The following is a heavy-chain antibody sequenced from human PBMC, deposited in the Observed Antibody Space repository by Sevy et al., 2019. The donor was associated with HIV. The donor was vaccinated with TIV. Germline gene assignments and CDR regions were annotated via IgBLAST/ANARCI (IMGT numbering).Heavy chain of an antibody. D-gene: IGHD7-27*01. CDR2: IYYSGST. CDR3: ARDLGLTGFDP. CDR1: GGSISSNY. J-gene: IGHJ5*02. Sequence: SETLSLTCTVSGGSISSNYWSWIRQPPGKGLEWIGHIYYSGSTNYNPSLKSRVPTSVDTSKNQFSLKLSSVTAADTAVYYCARDLGLTGFDPWGQGTLVTVSS. V-gene: IGHV4-59*01.